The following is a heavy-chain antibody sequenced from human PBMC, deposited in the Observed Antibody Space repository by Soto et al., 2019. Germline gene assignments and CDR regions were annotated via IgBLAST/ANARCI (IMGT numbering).Heavy chain of an antibody. J-gene: IGHJ4*02. Sequence: QVQLVESGGGVFQPGRSLKLSWVASGFTLSNYALHWVRQAPGKGPEWMAFISNDGSNKLYADSVKGRFTISRDNSKNTLYLEMNSLRPEDTAVFYCARAGGGYLDYWGQGTLVTVSS. V-gene: IGHV3-30*04. CDR3: ARAGGGYLDY. CDR1: GFTLSNYA. CDR2: ISNDGSNK. D-gene: IGHD3-22*01.